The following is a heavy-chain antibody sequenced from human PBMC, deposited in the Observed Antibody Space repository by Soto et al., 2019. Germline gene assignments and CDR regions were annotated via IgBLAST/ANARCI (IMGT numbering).Heavy chain of an antibody. Sequence: SVKVSCKASGGTFSSYAISWVRQAPGQGLEWMGGIIPIFGTANYAQKFQGRVTITADESTSTAYMELSSLRSEDTAVYYCAVNAAAGRDGSFDYWGQGTLVTVSS. CDR2: IIPIFGTA. D-gene: IGHD6-13*01. V-gene: IGHV1-69*13. CDR1: GGTFSSYA. CDR3: AVNAAAGRDGSFDY. J-gene: IGHJ4*02.